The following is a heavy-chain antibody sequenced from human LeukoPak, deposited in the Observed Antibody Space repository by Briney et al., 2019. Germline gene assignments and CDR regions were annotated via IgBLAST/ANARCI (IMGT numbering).Heavy chain of an antibody. CDR1: GGTFSSYA. CDR3: AAPRGDGSGSYYDY. J-gene: IGHJ4*02. CDR2: IIPIFGTA. V-gene: IGHV1-69*13. Sequence: SVKVSCKASGGTFSSYAISWVRQAPGQGLEWMGGIIPIFGTANYAQKFQGRVTITADESTSTAYMELSSLRSEDTAVYYCAAPRGDGSGSYYDYWGQGTLVTVSS. D-gene: IGHD3-10*01.